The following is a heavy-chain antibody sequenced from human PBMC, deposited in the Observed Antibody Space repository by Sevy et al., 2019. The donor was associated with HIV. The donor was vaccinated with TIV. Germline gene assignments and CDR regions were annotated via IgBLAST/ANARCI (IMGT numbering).Heavy chain of an antibody. CDR2: ISDDSRYI. J-gene: IGHJ4*02. CDR1: GFTFRTYS. Sequence: GGSLRLSCADSGFTFRTYSMNWVRQAPGKGLEWLSSISDDSRYIYYSDSVKGRFTISRANTKNLLYLQINNLRVEDTAIYYCARDFTIFGVVSGIDYWGQGNLVTVSS. D-gene: IGHD3-3*01. CDR3: ARDFTIFGVVSGIDY. V-gene: IGHV3-21*04.